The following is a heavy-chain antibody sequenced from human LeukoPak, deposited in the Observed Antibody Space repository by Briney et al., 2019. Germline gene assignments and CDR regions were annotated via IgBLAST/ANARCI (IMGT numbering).Heavy chain of an antibody. CDR1: GYSFTSYW. CDR3: ALRPDFWSGYTAFDI. D-gene: IGHD3-3*01. J-gene: IGHJ3*02. Sequence: GESLKISCKGSGYSFTSYWIGWVRQMPGKGLEWMGIIYPGDSDTRYSPSFQGQVTISADKSISTAYLQWSSLKASDTAMYYCALRPDFWSGYTAFDIWGQGTMVTVSS. V-gene: IGHV5-51*01. CDR2: IYPGDSDT.